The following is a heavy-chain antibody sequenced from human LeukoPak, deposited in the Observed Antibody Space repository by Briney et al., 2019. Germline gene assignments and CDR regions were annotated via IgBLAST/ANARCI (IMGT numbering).Heavy chain of an antibody. V-gene: IGHV3-23*01. CDR1: GFTFNNYA. J-gene: IGHJ4*02. CDR2: IRGSDGST. Sequence: GGSLRLSCVASGFTFNNYAMTWVRQAPGKGLEWVSAIRGSDGSTYYADSVKGRFTISRDNSKNTLYLQMNSLRAEDTAVYYCAREAYNWNPFDYWGQGTLVTVSS. D-gene: IGHD1-20*01. CDR3: AREAYNWNPFDY.